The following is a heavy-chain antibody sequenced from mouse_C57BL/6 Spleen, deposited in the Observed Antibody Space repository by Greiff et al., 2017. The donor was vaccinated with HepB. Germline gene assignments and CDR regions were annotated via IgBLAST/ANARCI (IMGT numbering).Heavy chain of an antibody. V-gene: IGHV5-17*01. CDR2: ISSGSSTI. J-gene: IGHJ2*01. Sequence: DVMLVESGGGLVKPGGSLKLSCAASGFTFSDYGMHWVRQAPEKGLEWVAYISSGSSTIYYADTVKGRFTISRDNAKNTLFLQMTSLRSEDTAMYYCARGGYYVLDYWGQGTTLTVSS. D-gene: IGHD2-3*01. CDR1: GFTFSDYG. CDR3: ARGGYYVLDY.